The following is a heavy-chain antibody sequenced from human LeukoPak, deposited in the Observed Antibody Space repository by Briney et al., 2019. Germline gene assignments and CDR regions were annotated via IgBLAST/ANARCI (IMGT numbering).Heavy chain of an antibody. Sequence: GGSLRLSCAASGFTFSSYSMNWVRQAPGKGLEWVSYISSSSGNIYYADSVKGRFTISRDNAKNSLYLQMNSLRAEDTAVYYCARVSWAFDIWGQGTMVTVSS. J-gene: IGHJ3*02. CDR3: ARVSWAFDI. CDR1: GFTFSSYS. D-gene: IGHD3-10*01. V-gene: IGHV3-48*04. CDR2: ISSSSGNI.